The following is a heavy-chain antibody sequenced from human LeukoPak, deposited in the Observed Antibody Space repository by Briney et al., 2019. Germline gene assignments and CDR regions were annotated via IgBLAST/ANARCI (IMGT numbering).Heavy chain of an antibody. Sequence: PGGSLRLSCAASGFTFSNYAMSWVRQAPGKGLEWVSGISASGGSTNYADSVKGRFTISRDKSKSTLYLQMNSLRAEDTAVYYCAKVLSTVITVPFDYWGQGTLVTVSS. V-gene: IGHV3-23*01. D-gene: IGHD4-23*01. CDR2: ISASGGST. CDR3: AKVLSTVITVPFDY. J-gene: IGHJ4*02. CDR1: GFTFSNYA.